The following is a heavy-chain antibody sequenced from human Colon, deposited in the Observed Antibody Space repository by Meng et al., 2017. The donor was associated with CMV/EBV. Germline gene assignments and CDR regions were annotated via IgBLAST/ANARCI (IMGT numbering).Heavy chain of an antibody. CDR1: GLSFTDAW. Sequence: GEPLKISCVVSGLSFTDAWMSWVRQAPGKGPEWVGRIKSLSYGGTTEYAAPVIGRFTMSRDDLKSTLYLHMNSLKTEDTGVYYCARRYNWGQGTLVTVSS. V-gene: IGHV3-15*01. CDR2: IKSLSYGGTT. J-gene: IGHJ4*02. CDR3: ARRYN. D-gene: IGHD5-18*01.